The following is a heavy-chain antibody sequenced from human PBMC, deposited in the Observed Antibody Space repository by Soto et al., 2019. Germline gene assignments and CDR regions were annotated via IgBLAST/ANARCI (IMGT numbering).Heavy chain of an antibody. Sequence: GGSLRLSCAASGFTFTRYSMNWVRQAPGKGLEWVSSISSTTNYIYYGDSMKGRFTISRDNARNSPYLEMNSLRPEDTAVYYCGKEEATSIALESWGQGTLVTVSS. V-gene: IGHV3-21*06. J-gene: IGHJ4*02. D-gene: IGHD6-6*01. CDR3: GKEEATSIALES. CDR1: GFTFTRYS. CDR2: ISSTTNYI.